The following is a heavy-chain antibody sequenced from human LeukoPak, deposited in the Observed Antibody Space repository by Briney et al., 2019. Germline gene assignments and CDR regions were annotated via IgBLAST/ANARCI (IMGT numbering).Heavy chain of an antibody. V-gene: IGHV4-59*08. CDR1: GGSISSYY. CDR2: IYYSGST. Sequence: SETLSLICTVSGGSISSYYWSWLRQPPGKGLEWIGYIYYSGSTNYNPSLKSRVTISVDTSKNQFSLKLSSVTAADTAVYYCARGYSSSWLDYWGQGTLVTVSS. CDR3: ARGYSSSWLDY. J-gene: IGHJ4*02. D-gene: IGHD6-13*01.